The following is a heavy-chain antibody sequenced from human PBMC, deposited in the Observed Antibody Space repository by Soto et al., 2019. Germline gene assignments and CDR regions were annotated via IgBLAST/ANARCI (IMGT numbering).Heavy chain of an antibody. D-gene: IGHD6-19*01. CDR2: IRDSGHST. J-gene: IGHJ3*02. CDR1: GFTFSTYS. V-gene: IGHV3-23*01. Sequence: EVQLLESGGGLVQPGGSLRLSCAASGFTFSTYSMTCVRQAPGKGLEWVSTIRDSGHSTHYADSVRGRFAISRDNSKNTLFLQMNSLRAEDTAVYYCARVKAQILSSGWYGGDDIWGQGTMVTVSS. CDR3: ARVKAQILSSGWYGGDDI.